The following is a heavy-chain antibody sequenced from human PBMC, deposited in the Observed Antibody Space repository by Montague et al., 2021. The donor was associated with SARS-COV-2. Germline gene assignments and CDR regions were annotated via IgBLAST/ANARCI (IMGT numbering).Heavy chain of an antibody. Sequence: TLSLTCAVSGGSISSGGYSWNWIRQPPGKGLEWIGYIYHSGCTYYNPSLKSRVTISLDSSKNQFSLNLTSVTAADTAVYYCARGSMVRGGKVYYGVDVWGQGTTVTVSS. J-gene: IGHJ6*02. CDR3: ARGSMVRGGKVYYGVDV. CDR1: GGSISSGGYS. D-gene: IGHD3-10*01. CDR2: IYHSGCT. V-gene: IGHV4-30-2*01.